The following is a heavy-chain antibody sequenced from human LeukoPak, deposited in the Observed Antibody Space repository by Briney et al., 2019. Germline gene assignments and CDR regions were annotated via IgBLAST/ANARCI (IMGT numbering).Heavy chain of an antibody. CDR3: ARGQRWLQSFDY. D-gene: IGHD5-24*01. CDR2: ISSNGGST. J-gene: IGHJ4*02. V-gene: IGHV3-64*01. CDR1: GFTFSSYA. Sequence: GGSLRLSCAASGFTFSSYAMHWVRQAPGKGLEYVSAISSNGGSTYYANSEKGRFTISRDNSKNTLYLQMGSLRAEDMAVYYCARGQRWLQSFDYWGQGTLVTVSS.